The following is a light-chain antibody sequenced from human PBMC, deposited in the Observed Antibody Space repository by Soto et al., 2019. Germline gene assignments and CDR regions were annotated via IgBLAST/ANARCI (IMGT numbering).Light chain of an antibody. V-gene: IGKV3-20*01. CDR3: QQYGSSPRT. Sequence: EIVLTRSPGTLSLSPGARAPLSCRASQSVSSGYLAWYQQKPGQAPRLLIYGASSRATGIPDRFSGSGSGTDFTLTISRLEPEDFAVYYCQQYGSSPRTFGQGTKVDI. CDR1: QSVSSGY. CDR2: GAS. J-gene: IGKJ1*01.